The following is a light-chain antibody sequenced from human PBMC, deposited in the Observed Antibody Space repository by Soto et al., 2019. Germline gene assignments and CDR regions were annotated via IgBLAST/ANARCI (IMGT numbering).Light chain of an antibody. V-gene: IGKV3-20*01. CDR1: QSVSSN. J-gene: IGKJ5*01. CDR3: QQYGSSGT. CDR2: ATS. Sequence: EIVMTQCPATLSVSPRESATLSCRASQSVSSNLAWYQQKPGQAPRLLIYATSYRATDIPVRFSAGGAGTDFTLTISRLEPEDFAVYYCQQYGSSGTFGQGTRLEI.